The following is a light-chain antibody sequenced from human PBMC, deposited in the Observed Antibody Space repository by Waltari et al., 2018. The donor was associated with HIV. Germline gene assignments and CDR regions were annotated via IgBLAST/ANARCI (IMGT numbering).Light chain of an antibody. CDR3: CSFTRTSGFAFYV. CDR2: EDT. CDR1: KSYQY. J-gene: IGLJ1*01. Sequence: QSALTPPASVSGSPGQSITISCPGTKSYQYLLRIQHHPGKAPKLLIFEDTKRPSGVSYRFSGYKSGDRASLTISGLQADDEADYYCCSFTRTSGFAFYVFGPGTTVTVL. V-gene: IGLV2-23*02.